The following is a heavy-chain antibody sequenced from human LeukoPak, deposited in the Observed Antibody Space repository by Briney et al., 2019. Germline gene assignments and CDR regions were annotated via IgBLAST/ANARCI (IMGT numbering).Heavy chain of an antibody. Sequence: GGSLRLSCAASGFTFSSYAMSWVRQAPGKGLEWVGFIRSKAYGGTTEYAASVKGRFTISRDDSKSIAYLQMNSLKTEDTAVYYCTSAFWSGYDYFDYWGQGTLVTVSS. V-gene: IGHV3-49*04. CDR2: IRSKAYGGTT. J-gene: IGHJ4*02. CDR1: GFTFSSYA. CDR3: TSAFWSGYDYFDY. D-gene: IGHD3-3*01.